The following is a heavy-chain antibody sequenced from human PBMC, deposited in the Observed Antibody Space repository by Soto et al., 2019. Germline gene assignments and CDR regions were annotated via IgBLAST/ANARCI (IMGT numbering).Heavy chain of an antibody. Sequence: GGSLRLSCAASGFTFSSYAMHWVRQAPGKGLEWVAVISYDGSNKYYADSVKDRFTISRDNSKNTLYLQMNSLRAEDTAVYYCARDRRFYWGQGTLVTVSS. CDR1: GFTFSSYA. V-gene: IGHV3-30-3*01. CDR3: ARDRRFY. J-gene: IGHJ4*02. CDR2: ISYDGSNK.